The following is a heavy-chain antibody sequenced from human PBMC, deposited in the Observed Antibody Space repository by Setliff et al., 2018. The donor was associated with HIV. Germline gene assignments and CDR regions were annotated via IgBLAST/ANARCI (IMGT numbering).Heavy chain of an antibody. D-gene: IGHD6-13*01. CDR2: IDAYNGDT. Sequence: ASVKVSCKASSYTFTSYGVSWVRQAPGQGLEWLGRIDAYNGDTNYAQNLQDGVTLTTDTSTNTAYMELRNLRSDGTAVYFCARDLGAFSSAWYVTIGDYWGPGTLVTVSS. J-gene: IGHJ4*02. CDR3: ARDLGAFSSAWYVTIGDY. V-gene: IGHV1-18*01. CDR1: SYTFTSYG.